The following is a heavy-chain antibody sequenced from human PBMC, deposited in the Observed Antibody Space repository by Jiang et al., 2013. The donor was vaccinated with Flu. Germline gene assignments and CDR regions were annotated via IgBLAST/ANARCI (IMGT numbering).Heavy chain of an antibody. D-gene: IGHD6-13*01. V-gene: IGHV3-30*01. CDR1: GFTFSSYA. CDR3: ARMEGIAAAGTVGYYYYGMDV. J-gene: IGHJ6*02. CDR2: ISYDGSNK. Sequence: VQLVESGGGVVQPGRSLRLSCAASGFTFSSYAMHWVRQAPGKGLEWVAVISYDGSNKYYADSVKGRFTISRDNSKNTLYLQMNSLRAEDTAVYYCARMEGIAAAGTVGYYYYGMDVWGQG.